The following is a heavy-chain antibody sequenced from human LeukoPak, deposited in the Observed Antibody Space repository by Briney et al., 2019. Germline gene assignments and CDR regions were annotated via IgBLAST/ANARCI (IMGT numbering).Heavy chain of an antibody. CDR2: TYHRSTWYD. D-gene: IGHD6-13*01. CDR3: TREVAGTGGFDY. Sequence: SQTLSLTRAISGDRVSSNNAAWNWIRQSPARGLEWLGRTYHRSTWYDDYVVSVRSRLTITPDISKNQVSLQLNSVTPEDTAVYYCTREVAGTGGFDYWGQGITVTVSS. V-gene: IGHV6-1*01. J-gene: IGHJ4*02. CDR1: GDRVSSNNAA.